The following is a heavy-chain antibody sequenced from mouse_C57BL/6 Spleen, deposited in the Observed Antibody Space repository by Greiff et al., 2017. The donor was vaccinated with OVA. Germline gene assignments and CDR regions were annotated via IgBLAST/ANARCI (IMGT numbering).Heavy chain of an antibody. D-gene: IGHD2-4*01. CDR1: GFSLTSYG. Sequence: VQLKESGPGLVQPSQSLSITCTVSGFSLTSYGVHWVRQSPGKGLEWLGVIWSGGSTDYNAAFISRLSISKDNSKSQVFFKMNSLQADDTAIYYCARKRGNYDYFDHWGQGTTLTVSS. CDR2: IWSGGST. CDR3: ARKRGNYDYFDH. V-gene: IGHV2-2*01. J-gene: IGHJ2*01.